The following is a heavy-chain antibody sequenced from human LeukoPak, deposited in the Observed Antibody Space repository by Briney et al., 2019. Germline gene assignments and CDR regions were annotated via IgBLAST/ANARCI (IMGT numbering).Heavy chain of an antibody. D-gene: IGHD6-13*01. V-gene: IGHV3-9*01. CDR3: AKGDSSSWFPGWFDP. CDR2: ISWNSGSI. Sequence: GRSLRLSCAASGFTFDDYAMHWVPQAPGKGLEWVSGISWNSGSIGYADSVKGRFTISRDNAKNSLYLQMNSLRAEDTALYYCAKGDSSSWFPGWFDPWGQGTLVTVSS. CDR1: GFTFDDYA. J-gene: IGHJ5*02.